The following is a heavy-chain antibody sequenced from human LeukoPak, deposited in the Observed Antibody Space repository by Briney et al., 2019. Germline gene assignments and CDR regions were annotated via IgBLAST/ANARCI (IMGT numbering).Heavy chain of an antibody. CDR1: GFTFSTYA. Sequence: GRSLRLSCAASGFTFSTYAMHWVRQVPGKGLEWVAVISYDGSNKYYADSVKGRFTISRDNSDNTLYLQMNSLRAEDTAVYYCARTPYYDSSGYAFDYWGQGTLVTVSS. CDR3: ARTPYYDSSGYAFDY. V-gene: IGHV3-30-3*01. J-gene: IGHJ4*02. CDR2: ISYDGSNK. D-gene: IGHD3-22*01.